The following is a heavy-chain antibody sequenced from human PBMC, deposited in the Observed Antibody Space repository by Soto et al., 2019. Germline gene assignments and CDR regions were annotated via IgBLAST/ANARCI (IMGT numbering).Heavy chain of an antibody. CDR1: GFTFVNYA. D-gene: IGHD2-8*01. CDR3: AKQAPGVFDY. J-gene: IGHJ4*02. CDR2: ISGSGGNT. Sequence: AGGSLRLSCAASGFTFVNYAMIWVRQAPGKGLEWVSAISGSGGNTFYADSVKGRFSISRDNSKNTLYLQMNSLRPEDTAVYYCAKQAPGVFDYWGQGTQVTVSS. V-gene: IGHV3-23*01.